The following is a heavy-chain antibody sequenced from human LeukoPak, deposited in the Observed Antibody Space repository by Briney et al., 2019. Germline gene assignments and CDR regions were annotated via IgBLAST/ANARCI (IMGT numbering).Heavy chain of an antibody. CDR3: AREYCSSTSCYSFLDY. Sequence: PGGSLRLSCAASGFTFSDYYMSWIRPAPGKGLEWGSYISSSGSTIYYADSVKGRFTISRDNAKNSLYLQMNSLRAEDTAVYYCAREYCSSTSCYSFLDYWGQGTLVTVSS. CDR1: GFTFSDYY. J-gene: IGHJ4*02. D-gene: IGHD2-2*01. CDR2: ISSSGSTI. V-gene: IGHV3-11*01.